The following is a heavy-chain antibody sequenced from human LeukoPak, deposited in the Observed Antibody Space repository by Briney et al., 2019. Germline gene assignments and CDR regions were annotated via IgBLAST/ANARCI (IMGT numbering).Heavy chain of an antibody. J-gene: IGHJ4*02. D-gene: IGHD2-21*02. Sequence: GGSLRLSCAASGFTFSSYSMNWVRQAPGKGLEWVSSISSSSSYIYYADSVKGRFTISRDNAKNSLYLQMNSLRAEDTAVYYCARAIHEDGGVVTATFDYWGQGTLVTVSS. CDR3: ARAIHEDGGVVTATFDY. CDR2: ISSSSSYI. V-gene: IGHV3-21*01. CDR1: GFTFSSYS.